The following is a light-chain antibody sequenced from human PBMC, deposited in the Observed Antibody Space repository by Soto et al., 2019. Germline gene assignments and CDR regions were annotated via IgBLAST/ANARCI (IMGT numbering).Light chain of an antibody. Sequence: DIQMTQSPSTLSASVGDRVTITCRASQSISSWLAWYQQKPGKAPKLLIYDASSLESGVPSRFSGSGSGTEFTLTISSLQPDDFATYYCQQYNSYPLTFGQGIKVEIK. CDR1: QSISSW. CDR2: DAS. J-gene: IGKJ1*01. V-gene: IGKV1-5*01. CDR3: QQYNSYPLT.